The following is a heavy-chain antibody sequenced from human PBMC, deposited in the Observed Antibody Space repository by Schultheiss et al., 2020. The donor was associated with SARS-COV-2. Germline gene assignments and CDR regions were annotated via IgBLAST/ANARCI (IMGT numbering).Heavy chain of an antibody. Sequence: GSLRLSCAVYGGSFSGYYWSWIRQPPGKGLEWIGEINHSGSTNYNPSLKSRVTISVDTSKNQFSLKLSSVTAADTAVYYCARDGNVAHYYDFWSGYPAYGMDVWGQGTTVTVSS. CDR1: GGSFSGYY. CDR3: ARDGNVAHYYDFWSGYPAYGMDV. V-gene: IGHV4-34*01. CDR2: INHSGST. D-gene: IGHD3-3*01. J-gene: IGHJ6*02.